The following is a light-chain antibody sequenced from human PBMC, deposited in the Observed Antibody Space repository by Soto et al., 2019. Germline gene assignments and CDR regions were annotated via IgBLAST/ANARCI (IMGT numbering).Light chain of an antibody. J-gene: IGKJ2*01. CDR3: HQYYLAPHT. CDR2: RTS. CDR1: ESVNDRF. V-gene: IGKV3-20*01. Sequence: EIVLTQSPGTLSLSRGERVTLSCRASESVNDRFFGWYQHKPGQAPRLLIYRTSERATGIPDRFSGSGYGTDFSLSISRLEPEDSAVYYCHQYYLAPHTFGQGT.